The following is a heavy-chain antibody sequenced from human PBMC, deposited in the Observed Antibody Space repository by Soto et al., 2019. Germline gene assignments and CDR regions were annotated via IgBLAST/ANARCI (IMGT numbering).Heavy chain of an antibody. CDR1: GFTFSNYA. Sequence: QSGGSLRLSCAASGFTFSNYAMHWVRQAPGKGLEWVAVISYDGSDKYNANSVKGRFTISRDNSKNTLYLQMNSLRAEDTAVYYCARDTGPNGYNYYYFGMDVWGQGTTVTV. D-gene: IGHD5-18*01. CDR2: ISYDGSDK. V-gene: IGHV3-30-3*01. CDR3: ARDTGPNGYNYYYFGMDV. J-gene: IGHJ6*02.